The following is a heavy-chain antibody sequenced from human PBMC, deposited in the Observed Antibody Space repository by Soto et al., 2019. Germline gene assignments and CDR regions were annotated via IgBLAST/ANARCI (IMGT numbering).Heavy chain of an antibody. V-gene: IGHV1-69*13. Sequence: SVKVSCKASGESFDSYTISWVRQAPGQGLEWMGGIIPIFGTANYAQKFQGRVTITADESTSTAYMELSSLRSEDTAVYYCAGYGTAAGWFDPWGQGTLVTVSS. D-gene: IGHD6-13*01. CDR2: IIPIFGTA. CDR3: AGYGTAAGWFDP. J-gene: IGHJ5*02. CDR1: GESFDSYT.